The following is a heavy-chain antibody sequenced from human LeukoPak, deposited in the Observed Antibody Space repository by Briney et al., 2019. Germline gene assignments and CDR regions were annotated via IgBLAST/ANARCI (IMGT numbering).Heavy chain of an antibody. J-gene: IGHJ4*02. CDR3: ARTYYDILTGYNPYFDY. CDR1: GFTFSSYS. D-gene: IGHD3-9*01. CDR2: ISSSSSTI. Sequence: GGSLRLSCAASGFTFSSYSMLWVRQAPGKGLEWVSYISSSSSTIYYADSVKGRFTTSRDNAKNSLYLQMNSLRAEDTAVYYCARTYYDILTGYNPYFDYWGQGTLVTVSS. V-gene: IGHV3-48*01.